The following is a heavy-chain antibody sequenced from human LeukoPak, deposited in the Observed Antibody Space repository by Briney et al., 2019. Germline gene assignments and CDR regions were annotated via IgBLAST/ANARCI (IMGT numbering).Heavy chain of an antibody. CDR1: GFTFGDYA. V-gene: IGHV3-49*03. D-gene: IGHD1-20*01. Sequence: GGSLRLSCTTSGFTFGDYAMSWFRQAPGKGLEWEGFIRSKAYGGTTEYAASVRGRFTISRDDSKSIAYLEMNSLKTEDTAVYHCTRGPNNWNDVGGAYYFDYWGQGILVTVSS. J-gene: IGHJ4*02. CDR3: TRGPNNWNDVGGAYYFDY. CDR2: IRSKAYGGTT.